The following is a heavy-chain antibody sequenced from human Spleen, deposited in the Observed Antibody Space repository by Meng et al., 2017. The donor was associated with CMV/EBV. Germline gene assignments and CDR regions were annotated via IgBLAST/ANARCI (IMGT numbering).Heavy chain of an antibody. D-gene: IGHD3-22*01. V-gene: IGHV1-2*02. CDR2: INPYSGDT. CDR3: AGTLTYYYDSRGYWSNAFDI. Sequence: ASVQVSCKASGYTFTDNYVHWVRQAPGQGLEWMGWINPYSGDTHYGQKFQGRVSMTRDTSISTAYMDLSGLRSDDAAVYYCAGTLTYYYDSRGYWSNAFDIWGQGTMVTVSS. J-gene: IGHJ3*02. CDR1: GYTFTDNY.